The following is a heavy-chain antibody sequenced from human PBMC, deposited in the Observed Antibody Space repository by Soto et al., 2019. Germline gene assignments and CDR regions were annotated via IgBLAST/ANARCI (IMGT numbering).Heavy chain of an antibody. V-gene: IGHV3-23*01. J-gene: IGHJ4*02. Sequence: EVQLLESGGGLVQPGGSLRLSCAASGFTFNNYAMTWVRRAPGKGLEWVSAISGGGDTTSYADSVKGRFTVSRHGSKNTLYLQMSSLRAEDTALYYCAKGRGGSGSLTPRVDFWGQGTLVTVSS. D-gene: IGHD3-10*01. CDR2: ISGGGDTT. CDR3: AKGRGGSGSLTPRVDF. CDR1: GFTFNNYA.